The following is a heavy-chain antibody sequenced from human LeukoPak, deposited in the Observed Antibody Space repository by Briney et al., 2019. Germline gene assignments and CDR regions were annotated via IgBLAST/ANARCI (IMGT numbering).Heavy chain of an antibody. CDR1: GYSISSGNY. CDR2: VSQSGST. Sequence: PSETLSLTCTVSGYSISSGNYWGWIRQPPGEGLEWIGSVSQSGSTYYNPSLKSRVTISVDTSKNQFSLKLSSVTAADTAVYYCARDGECSGGSCYFSLDYWGQGTLVTVSS. D-gene: IGHD2-15*01. CDR3: ARDGECSGGSCYFSLDY. J-gene: IGHJ4*02. V-gene: IGHV4-38-2*02.